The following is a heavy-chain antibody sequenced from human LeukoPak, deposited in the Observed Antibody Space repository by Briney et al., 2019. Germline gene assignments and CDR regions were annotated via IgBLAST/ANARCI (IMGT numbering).Heavy chain of an antibody. D-gene: IGHD3-22*01. CDR1: GYTFTSYG. CDR3: ARERTPLYYYNSSGYYLDAFDI. CDR2: ISAYNGNT. Sequence: GASVKVSCKASGYTFTSYGISWVRQAPGQGLEWMGWISAYNGNTNYAQKLQGRVTMTTDTSTSTAYMELRSLRSDDTAVYYCARERTPLYYYNSSGYYLDAFDIWGQGTMVTVSS. J-gene: IGHJ3*02. V-gene: IGHV1-18*01.